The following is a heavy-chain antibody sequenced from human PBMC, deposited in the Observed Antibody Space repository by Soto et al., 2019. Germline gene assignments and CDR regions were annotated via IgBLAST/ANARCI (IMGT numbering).Heavy chain of an antibody. J-gene: IGHJ5*02. V-gene: IGHV4-34*01. CDR3: ARNEYL. Sequence: QVQLQQWGAGLLKPSETLSLTCTVYGGSFSGYYWSWIRQPPGKGLEWIGGIDHYGSPHYNSSLKSRVTMSVDTSKKQFSLNLNSVTAADTAVYYCARNEYLWGQGTPVTVSS. CDR2: IDHYGSP. D-gene: IGHD1-1*01. CDR1: GGSFSGYY.